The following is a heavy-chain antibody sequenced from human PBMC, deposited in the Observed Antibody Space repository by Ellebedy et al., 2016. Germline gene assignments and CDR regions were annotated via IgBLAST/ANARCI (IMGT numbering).Heavy chain of an antibody. J-gene: IGHJ4*02. V-gene: IGHV3-23*01. D-gene: IGHD4-17*01. Sequence: GESLKISXTASGFTFSNYVMSWVRQAPGKGLQWVSGISRTDDSTYYADSVKGRFTISRDDPMSTLYLQMNNLRAEDTAVYYCAKDRDDAGDFVFDSWGQGTLVTVSS. CDR3: AKDRDDAGDFVFDS. CDR1: GFTFSNYV. CDR2: ISRTDDST.